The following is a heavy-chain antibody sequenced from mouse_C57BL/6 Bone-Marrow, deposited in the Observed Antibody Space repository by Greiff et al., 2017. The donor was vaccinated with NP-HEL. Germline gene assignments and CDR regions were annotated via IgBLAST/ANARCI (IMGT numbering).Heavy chain of an antibody. CDR3: ARHEGETMREAWFAY. CDR2: FYPGSGSI. J-gene: IGHJ3*01. D-gene: IGHD2-4*01. CDR1: GYTFTEYT. Sequence: QVQLQQSGAELVKPGASVKLSCKASGYTFTEYTIHWVKQSSGQGLEWIGWFYPGSGSIKYNEKFKDQATLTADKSSSTVYRELSRLTSEDSAVYVCARHEGETMREAWFAYWGQGTLVTVSA. V-gene: IGHV1-62-2*01.